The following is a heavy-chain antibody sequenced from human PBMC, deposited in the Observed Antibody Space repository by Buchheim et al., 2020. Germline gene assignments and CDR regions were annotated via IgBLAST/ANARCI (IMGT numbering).Heavy chain of an antibody. J-gene: IGHJ4*02. Sequence: QVQLQQWGAGLLKPSETLSLTCAVYGGSFSGYYWSWIRQPPGKGLEWIGEINHSGSTNYNPSLKSRVTISVDTSKNQLSLKLSSVTAADTAVYYCARSWGQVTTPFDYWGQGTL. CDR2: INHSGST. D-gene: IGHD4-11*01. CDR1: GGSFSGYY. V-gene: IGHV4-34*01. CDR3: ARSWGQVTTPFDY.